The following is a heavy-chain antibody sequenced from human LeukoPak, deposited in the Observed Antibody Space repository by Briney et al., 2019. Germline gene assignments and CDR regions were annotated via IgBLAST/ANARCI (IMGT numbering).Heavy chain of an antibody. Sequence: PGGSLRLSCAASGFTFSNFWMRWVRQAPGKGLVWVSRINTDGSYISYADSVKGRFSISRDNAKNTLYLQMNSLRAEDTAVYYCARVPATGSWFDPWGQGTLVTVSS. CDR3: ARVPATGSWFDP. D-gene: IGHD6-13*01. CDR2: INTDGSYI. V-gene: IGHV3-74*01. CDR1: GFTFSNFW. J-gene: IGHJ5*02.